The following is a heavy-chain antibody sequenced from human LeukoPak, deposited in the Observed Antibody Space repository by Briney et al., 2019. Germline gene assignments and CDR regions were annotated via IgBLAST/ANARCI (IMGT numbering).Heavy chain of an antibody. Sequence: PSETLSLTCTVSGGPINSGGYYWSWIRQHPGKGLEWIGYIYYSGTTYYNPSLKSRVTISIDTSKNQFSLKLYSVTAADTAVYYCARSISWPGRYFDYWGQGTLVTVSS. CDR2: IYYSGTT. J-gene: IGHJ4*02. CDR1: GGPINSGGYY. D-gene: IGHD3-10*01. CDR3: ARSISWPGRYFDY. V-gene: IGHV4-31*03.